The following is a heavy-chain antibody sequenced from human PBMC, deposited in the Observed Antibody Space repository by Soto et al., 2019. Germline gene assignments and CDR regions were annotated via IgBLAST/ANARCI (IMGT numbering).Heavy chain of an antibody. J-gene: IGHJ4*02. CDR3: ARDIGSGWYDFDY. Sequence: QPGGSLRLSCAASGFTFSSYSMNWVRQAPGKGLEWVSYISASSDAIYYADSVKGRFTISRDNVNNSLYLQMNSLRDEDTAVYYCARDIGSGWYDFDYWGQGNMVTVSS. CDR2: ISASSDAI. CDR1: GFTFSSYS. V-gene: IGHV3-48*02. D-gene: IGHD6-19*01.